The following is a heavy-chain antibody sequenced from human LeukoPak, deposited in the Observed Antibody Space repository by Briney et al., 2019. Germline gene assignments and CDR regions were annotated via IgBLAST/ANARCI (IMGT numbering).Heavy chain of an antibody. D-gene: IGHD6-19*01. V-gene: IGHV3-7*05. CDR3: ARQLSGWYDADPY. CDR1: GFTFSRYW. Sequence: GGSLRLSCAASGFTFSRYWMSWVRQAPGKGLERVANIKEDGSRNHYADSVKGRFTISRDNAKNSLYLQMSSLRAEDTAVYYCARQLSGWYDADPYWGQGTLVTVSS. J-gene: IGHJ4*02. CDR2: IKEDGSRN.